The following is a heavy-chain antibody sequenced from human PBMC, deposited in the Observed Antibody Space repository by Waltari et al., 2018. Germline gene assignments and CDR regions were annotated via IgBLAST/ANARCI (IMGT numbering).Heavy chain of an antibody. V-gene: IGHV1-69-2*01. D-gene: IGHD3-10*01. J-gene: IGHJ4*02. Sequence: VRMIQSGAEARKPGAKVKISCKTSGYDFTRYSIHWVKEAPGKGLEWMGLINPEDGKTLYAYKFQGRSTMTAHTSTNTVYVELASLRSDDTAIYYCSSIQAFRVTWGQGTLVIVSS. CDR2: INPEDGKT. CDR3: SSIQAFRVT. CDR1: GYDFTRYS.